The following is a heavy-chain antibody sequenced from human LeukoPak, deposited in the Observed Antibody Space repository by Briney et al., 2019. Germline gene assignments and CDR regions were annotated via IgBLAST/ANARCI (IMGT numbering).Heavy chain of an antibody. V-gene: IGHV3-11*04. D-gene: IGHD1-1*01. Sequence: GGSLRLSCAASGFTFSDYYMNWIRQAPGKGLEWVSYIISSGSTIYHADSVKGRFTISRDNAKNSLYLQMNSLRAEDTAAYYCARELNWNLDYWGQGTLVTVSS. CDR1: GFTFSDYY. CDR3: ARELNWNLDY. CDR2: IISSGSTI. J-gene: IGHJ4*02.